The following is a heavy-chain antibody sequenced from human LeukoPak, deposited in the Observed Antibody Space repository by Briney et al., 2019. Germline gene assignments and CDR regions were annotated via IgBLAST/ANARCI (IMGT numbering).Heavy chain of an antibody. D-gene: IGHD2-2*01. CDR1: GGSFSGYY. CDR2: INHSGST. V-gene: IGHV4-34*01. J-gene: IGHJ6*03. Sequence: PSETLSLTCAVYGGSFSGYYWSWIRQPPGKGLEWIGEINHSGSTNYNPSLKSRVTISVDTSKNQFSLKLSSVTAADTAVYYCARVHPKGYCSSTSCYFSYYYMDVWAKGPRSPSP. CDR3: ARVHPKGYCSSTSCYFSYYYMDV.